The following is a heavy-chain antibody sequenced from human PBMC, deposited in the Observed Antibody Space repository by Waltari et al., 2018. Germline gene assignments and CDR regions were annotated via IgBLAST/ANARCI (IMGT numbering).Heavy chain of an antibody. V-gene: IGHV3-23*04. D-gene: IGHD5-12*01. Sequence: EVQLVESGGGLVQPGGSLRLSCAASGFTFSSYAMSWVRQAPGKGLEWVSAISGSGGSTYDADSGKGRFTISRDNSKNTLYLKMNSLRAEDTAVYYCARGGYEGYFDYWGQGTLVTVSS. CDR2: ISGSGGST. J-gene: IGHJ4*02. CDR3: ARGGYEGYFDY. CDR1: GFTFSSYA.